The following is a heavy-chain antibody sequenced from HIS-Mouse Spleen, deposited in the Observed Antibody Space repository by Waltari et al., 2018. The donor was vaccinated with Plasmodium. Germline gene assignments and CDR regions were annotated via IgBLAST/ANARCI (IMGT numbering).Heavy chain of an antibody. D-gene: IGHD7-27*01. J-gene: IGHJ5*02. Sequence: QVQLVQSGAEVKKPGASVKVSCKASGYTFTGYYMHWVRQAPGQGLEWMEGTNPKSGGTNYAQKLQGRVTMTRDTSISTAYMELSRLRSDDTAVYYCARRRKTGDWFDPWGQGTLVTVSS. CDR1: GYTFTGYY. CDR2: TNPKSGGT. V-gene: IGHV1-2*02. CDR3: ARRRKTGDWFDP.